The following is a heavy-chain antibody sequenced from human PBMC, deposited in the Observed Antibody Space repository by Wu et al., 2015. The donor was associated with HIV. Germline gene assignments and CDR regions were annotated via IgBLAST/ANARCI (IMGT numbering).Heavy chain of an antibody. J-gene: IGHJ3*02. CDR2: INPNSGGT. CDR1: GYTFTGYY. CDR3: ARAYDYGGTPVTFDI. Sequence: QVQLVQSGAEVKKPGASVKVSCKASGYTFTGYYMHWVRQAPGQGLEWMGWINPNSGGTNYAQKFQGRVTITADESTSTAYMELSSLRSEDTAVYYCARAYDYGGTPVTFDIWGQGTMVTVS. V-gene: IGHV1-2*02. D-gene: IGHD4-23*01.